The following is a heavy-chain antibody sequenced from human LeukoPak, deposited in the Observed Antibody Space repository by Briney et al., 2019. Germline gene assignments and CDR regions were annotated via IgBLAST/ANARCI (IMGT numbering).Heavy chain of an antibody. CDR3: ARDRGDGYNYY. Sequence: GGSLRLSCAASGFTFSAYGMHWVRQAPGKGLEWVTFIPYDESNKYYADSVKGRFTISRDNSKNTLYLQMNSLRAEDTAVYYCARDRGDGYNYYWGQGTLVTVSS. D-gene: IGHD5-24*01. CDR2: IPYDESNK. J-gene: IGHJ4*02. CDR1: GFTFSAYG. V-gene: IGHV3-30*02.